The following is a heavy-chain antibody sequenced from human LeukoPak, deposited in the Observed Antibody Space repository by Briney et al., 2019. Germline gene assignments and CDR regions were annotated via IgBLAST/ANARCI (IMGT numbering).Heavy chain of an antibody. V-gene: IGHV3-21*01. CDR3: ARGPRYCSSTSCYDAFDI. CDR2: ISSSSSYI. D-gene: IGHD2-2*01. Sequence: GGSLRLFCAASGFTFSSYSMNWVRQAPGKGLEWVSSISSSSSYIYYADSVKGRFTISRDNAKNSLYLQMNSLRAEDTAVYYCARGPRYCSSTSCYDAFDIWGQGTVVTVSS. J-gene: IGHJ3*02. CDR1: GFTFSSYS.